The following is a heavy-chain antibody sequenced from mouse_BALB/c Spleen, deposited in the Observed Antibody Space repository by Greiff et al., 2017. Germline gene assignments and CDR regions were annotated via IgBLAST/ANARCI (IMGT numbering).Heavy chain of an antibody. J-gene: IGHJ1*01. V-gene: IGHV3-2*02. CDR2: ISYSGST. D-gene: IGHD1-1*01. CDR1: GYSITSDYA. CDR3: AREVIPWYFDV. Sequence: DVKLQESGPGLVKPSQSLSLTCTVTGYSITSDYAWNWIRQFPGNKLEWMGYISYSGSTSYNPSLKSRISITRDTSKNQFFLQLNSVTTEDTATYYCAREVIPWYFDVWGAGTTVTVSS.